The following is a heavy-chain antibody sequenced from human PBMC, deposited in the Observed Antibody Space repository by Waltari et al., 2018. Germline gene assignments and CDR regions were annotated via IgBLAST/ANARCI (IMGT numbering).Heavy chain of an antibody. Sequence: QVQLVESGGGMVQPWRSLSSSCAATGSTFRPYAWHWVRQAPGKGLEWLAGTLYDGSERYNINSVKGRFTISRDNSKNTLFLQMNGLTTEDTAVYYCLREKGSGWYRTADYWGRGTLVTVSS. CDR2: TLYDGSER. D-gene: IGHD6-19*01. J-gene: IGHJ4*02. CDR3: LREKGSGWYRTADY. CDR1: GSTFRPYA. V-gene: IGHV3-30*04.